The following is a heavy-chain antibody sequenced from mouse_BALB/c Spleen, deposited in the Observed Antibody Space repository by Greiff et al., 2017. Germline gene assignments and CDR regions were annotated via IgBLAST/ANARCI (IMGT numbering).Heavy chain of an antibody. D-gene: IGHD2-14*01. J-gene: IGHJ3*01. CDR1: GYTFTDYY. CDR2: IYPGCGNT. CDR3: ASGYDGAWFAY. Sequence: QVQLQQSGPELVKPGASVKISCKASGYTFTDYYINWVKQKPGQGLEWIGWIYPGCGNTKYNEKFKGKATLTVDTSSSTAYMQLSSLTSEDTAVYFCASGYDGAWFAYWGQGTLVTVSA. V-gene: IGHV1-84*02.